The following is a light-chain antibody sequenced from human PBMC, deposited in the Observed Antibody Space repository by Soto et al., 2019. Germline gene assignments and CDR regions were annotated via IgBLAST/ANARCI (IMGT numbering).Light chain of an antibody. CDR3: QQYTDLPIT. CDR2: DAS. J-gene: IGKJ5*01. CDR1: QDIRKY. V-gene: IGKV1-33*01. Sequence: DIQMTQSPSSLSASVGDRVTITCQASQDIRKYLNWFQQKPGTAPKLLIYDASTLDTGVPSRFSGSGSGTLFTFTISSLQPEDVATYYCQQYTDLPITFGQGTRLDMK.